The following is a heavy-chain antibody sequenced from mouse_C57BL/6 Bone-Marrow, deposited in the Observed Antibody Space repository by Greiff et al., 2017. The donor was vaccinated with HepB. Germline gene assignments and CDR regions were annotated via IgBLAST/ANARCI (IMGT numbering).Heavy chain of an antibody. CDR1: GYTFTSYG. CDR2: IYPRSGNT. V-gene: IGHV1-81*01. Sequence: VQLKQSGAELARPGASVKLSCKASGYTFTSYGISWVKQRTGQGLEWIGEIYPRSGNTYYNEKFKGKATLTADKSSSTAYMELRSLTSEDSAVYFCAANYYGYDGGYFDYWGQGTTLTVSS. CDR3: AANYYGYDGGYFDY. D-gene: IGHD2-2*01. J-gene: IGHJ2*01.